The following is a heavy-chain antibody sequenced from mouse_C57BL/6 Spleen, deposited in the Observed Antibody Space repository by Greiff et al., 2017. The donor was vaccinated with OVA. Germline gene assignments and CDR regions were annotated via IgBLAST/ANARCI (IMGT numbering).Heavy chain of an antibody. CDR1: GYAFTNYL. V-gene: IGHV1-54*01. Sequence: LQESGAELVRPGTSVKVSCKSSGYAFTNYLIEWVKQRPGQGLEWIGVINPGSGGTNYNEKFKGKATLTADKSSSTAYMQLSSLTSEDSAVYFCARDSSGYFYYFDYWGQGTTLTVSS. CDR3: ARDSSGYFYYFDY. D-gene: IGHD3-2*02. J-gene: IGHJ2*01. CDR2: INPGSGGT.